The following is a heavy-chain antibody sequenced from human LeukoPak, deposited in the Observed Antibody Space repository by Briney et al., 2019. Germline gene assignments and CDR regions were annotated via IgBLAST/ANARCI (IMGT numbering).Heavy chain of an antibody. CDR2: MNPKNGDS. V-gene: IGHV1-8*03. CDR1: GYTFTNYH. Sequence: ASVTVSCKASGYTFTNYHINWVRQATGQGLEWMGWMNPKNGDSGYAQKFQGRVTITRDTSISTSYMELRSLRSDDTAVYFCARTTSFTASGYDYWGQGTLVTVSS. CDR3: ARTTSFTASGYDY. D-gene: IGHD6-25*01. J-gene: IGHJ4*02.